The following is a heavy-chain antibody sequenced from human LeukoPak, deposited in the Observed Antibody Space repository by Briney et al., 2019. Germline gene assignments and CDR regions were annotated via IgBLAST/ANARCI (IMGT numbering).Heavy chain of an antibody. D-gene: IGHD6-13*01. Sequence: SVKVSCRASGGTFSSYAISWVRQAPGQGLEWMGRIIPILGIANYAQKFQGRVTITADKSTSTAYMELSSLRSEDTAVYYCARGMRQQLLPTYWGQGTLVTVSS. CDR1: GGTFSSYA. CDR3: ARGMRQQLLPTY. V-gene: IGHV1-69*04. CDR2: IIPILGIA. J-gene: IGHJ4*02.